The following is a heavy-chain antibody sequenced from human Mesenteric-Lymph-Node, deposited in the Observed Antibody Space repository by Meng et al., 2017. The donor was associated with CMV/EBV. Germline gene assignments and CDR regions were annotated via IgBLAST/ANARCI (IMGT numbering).Heavy chain of an antibody. D-gene: IGHD1-26*01. CDR2: ISRSSSTI. CDR3: ARNSGTYIRTFDF. V-gene: IGHV3-48*04. CDR1: GFNFSSYS. Sequence: GGSLRLSCAASGFNFSSYSMNWVRQAPGKGLEWVSYISRSSSTIYYADSVKGRFSISRDNAKNSLYLQMTSLRAEDTAVYYCARNSGTYIRTFDFWGQGTMVTVSS. J-gene: IGHJ3*01.